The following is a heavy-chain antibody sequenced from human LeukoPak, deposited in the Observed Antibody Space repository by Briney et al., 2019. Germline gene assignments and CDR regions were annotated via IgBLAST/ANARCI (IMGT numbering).Heavy chain of an antibody. CDR2: IKEDGSVK. V-gene: IGHV3-7*01. CDR3: GRDIVGGGDDY. J-gene: IGHJ4*02. Sequence: AGGSLRLSCVGSGFTFSSYSMSWVRQAPGRGLEWVANIKEDGSVKNYVDSVKGRFTISRDNARNSVSLQMNSLRAEDTAMYYCGRDIVGGGDDYWGQGTLVTVSS. CDR1: GFTFSSYS. D-gene: IGHD2-21*02.